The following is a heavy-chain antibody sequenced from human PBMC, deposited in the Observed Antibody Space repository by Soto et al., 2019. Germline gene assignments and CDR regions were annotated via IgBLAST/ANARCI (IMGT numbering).Heavy chain of an antibody. J-gene: IGHJ6*02. V-gene: IGHV3-49*03. CDR3: TRDMDSYYDFWSGPLNYYYYGMDV. D-gene: IGHD3-3*01. CDR2: IRSKAYGGTT. CDR1: GFTFGDYA. Sequence: LRLSCTASGFTFGDYAMSWFRQAPGKGLEWVGFIRSKAYGGTTEYAASVKGRFTISRDDSKSIAYLQMNSLKTEDTAVYYCTRDMDSYYDFWSGPLNYYYYGMDVWGQGTTVTVSS.